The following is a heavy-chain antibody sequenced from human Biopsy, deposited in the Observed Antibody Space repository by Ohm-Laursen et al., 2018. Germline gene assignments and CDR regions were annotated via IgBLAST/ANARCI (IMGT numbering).Heavy chain of an antibody. CDR2: IYPGGST. CDR1: GGDINNYY. CDR3: ASVVLGPTNDAFDL. D-gene: IGHD3-22*01. Sequence: SETLSLICNVSGGDINNYYWSWIRQPAGKGLEWIGRIYPGGSTNYNPSLKSRVTMSVDTSKKQLSLRLRSVTAADTAMYYCASVVLGPTNDAFDLWGQGTMVVASS. J-gene: IGHJ3*01. V-gene: IGHV4-4*07.